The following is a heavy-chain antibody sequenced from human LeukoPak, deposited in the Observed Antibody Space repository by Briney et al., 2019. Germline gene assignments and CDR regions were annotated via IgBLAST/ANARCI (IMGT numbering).Heavy chain of an antibody. CDR1: TFTFSNYW. V-gene: IGHV3-7*03. D-gene: IGHD1-14*01. CDR2: IKQDGSEK. CDR3: ARDVLAAGATGTFDI. Sequence: PGGSLRLSCAASTFTFSNYWMSWVRRAPGKGLEWVANIKQDGSEKYYVGSVKGRFTISRDNAKTSLYLQMNSLRAEDTAVYYCARDVLAAGATGTFDIWGQGTMVTVSS. J-gene: IGHJ3*02.